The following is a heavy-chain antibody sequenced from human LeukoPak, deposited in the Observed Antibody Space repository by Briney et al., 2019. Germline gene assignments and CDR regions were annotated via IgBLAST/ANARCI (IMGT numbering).Heavy chain of an antibody. D-gene: IGHD3-22*01. Sequence: ASVKVSCKASGYTFTSYGISWVRQATGQGLEWMGWMNPNSGNTGYAQKFQGRVTMTRNTSISTAYMELSSLRSEDTAVYYCARAPPYYYDSSGYYLRYYYYYYGMDVWGQGTTVTVSS. CDR1: GYTFTSYG. J-gene: IGHJ6*02. CDR2: MNPNSGNT. CDR3: ARAPPYYYDSSGYYLRYYYYYYGMDV. V-gene: IGHV1-8*02.